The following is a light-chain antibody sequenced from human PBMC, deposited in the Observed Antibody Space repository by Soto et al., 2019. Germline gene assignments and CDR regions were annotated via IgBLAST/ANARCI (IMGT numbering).Light chain of an antibody. CDR1: QPLLHSNGKNY. CDR2: WGT. V-gene: IGKV2-28*01. Sequence: DFVMPQSPLSLSVTPGEPASISCRCTQPLLHSNGKNYLDWYLQKPGQSPQLLVFWGTIRASGVPDRCSGSGSGTAFTLSISKGDAEEGGVYYCMQALQTPYTFGQGTSREIK. CDR3: MQALQTPYT. J-gene: IGKJ2*01.